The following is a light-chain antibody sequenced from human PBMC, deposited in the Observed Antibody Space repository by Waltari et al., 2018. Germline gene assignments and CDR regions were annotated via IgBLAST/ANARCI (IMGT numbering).Light chain of an antibody. CDR3: QSFDSNLNGGVL. J-gene: IGLJ2*01. CDR1: RSNIGAVHD. CDR2: GNT. V-gene: IGLV1-40*01. Sequence: QSVLTPPPSVSGAPGQRVTIPCTGSRSNIGAVHDVHWSQHLPGTAPKLLLYGNTDRPSGVPDRFSGSKSGTSASLAITGLRAEDEGDYYCQSFDSNLNGGVLFGGGTKLTVL.